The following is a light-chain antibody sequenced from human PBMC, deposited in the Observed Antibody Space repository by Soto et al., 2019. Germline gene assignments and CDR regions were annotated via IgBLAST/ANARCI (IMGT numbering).Light chain of an antibody. CDR2: AAS. Sequence: GDRVTITCRASQSISGYLNWYQQKPGKAPDLLIYAASTLQSGVPSRFSASGFGTDFTLTISSLQPEDFATYYCQQSYSTPITFGQGTRLEIK. CDR3: QQSYSTPIT. CDR1: QSISGY. V-gene: IGKV1-39*01. J-gene: IGKJ5*01.